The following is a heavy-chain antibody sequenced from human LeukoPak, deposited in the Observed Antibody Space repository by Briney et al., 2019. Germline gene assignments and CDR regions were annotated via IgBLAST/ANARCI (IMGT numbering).Heavy chain of an antibody. CDR1: GFTLSSYG. Sequence: PGGSLRLSCAASGFTLSSYGMHWVRQAPGKGLERVAVIWYDGSNKYYADSVKGRFTISRDNSKNTLYLQMNSLRAEDTAVYYCAKDHTDCSGGSCYYGFFFDYWGQGTLVTVSS. D-gene: IGHD2-15*01. V-gene: IGHV3-33*06. J-gene: IGHJ4*02. CDR3: AKDHTDCSGGSCYYGFFFDY. CDR2: IWYDGSNK.